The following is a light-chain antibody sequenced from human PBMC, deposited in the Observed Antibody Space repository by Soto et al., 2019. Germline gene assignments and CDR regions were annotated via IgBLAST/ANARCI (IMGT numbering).Light chain of an antibody. V-gene: IGKV2-28*01. CDR2: GTS. J-gene: IGKJ4*01. CDR3: QESYSTPAVS. CDR1: QSLLHKNGNNY. Sequence: DVVMTKYPLSMPVTPGEAASISCRSSQSLLHKNGNNYFNWYLQKPGKAPKLLIYGTSTLQSGVPARFSGSGSGTEFTLTISTLQAEDFATYFCQESYSTPAVSFGGGTKVDIK.